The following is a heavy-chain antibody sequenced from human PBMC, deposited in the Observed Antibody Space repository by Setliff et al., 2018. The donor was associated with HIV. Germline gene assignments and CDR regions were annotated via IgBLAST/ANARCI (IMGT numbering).Heavy chain of an antibody. J-gene: IGHJ5*02. V-gene: IGHV4-4*09. CDR2: IYTSGST. Sequence: SETLSLTCTVSGGSISSYYWSWIRQPPGKGLEWIGYIYTSGSTNYSPSLKSRVTISVDTSKNQFSLKLNSVTAADTAVYYCARHPRWDWFDPWGQGTLVTVSS. CDR1: GGSISSYY. D-gene: IGHD1-26*01. CDR3: ARHPRWDWFDP.